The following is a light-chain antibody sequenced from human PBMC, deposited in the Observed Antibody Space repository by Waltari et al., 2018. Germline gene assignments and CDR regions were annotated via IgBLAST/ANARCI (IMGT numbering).Light chain of an antibody. CDR1: QSLSSSY. J-gene: IGKJ2*01. CDR2: GSS. V-gene: IGKV3-20*01. CDR3: QQFGSSPRGT. Sequence: VLTPSPATLSLSPGDTVTLPCRASQSLSSSYLAWYQQRPGQAPRLLIYGSSNRATGIPDRFSGSGSGTHFTLIISGLEPEDSAVYYCQQFGSSPRGTFGQGTKLEIK.